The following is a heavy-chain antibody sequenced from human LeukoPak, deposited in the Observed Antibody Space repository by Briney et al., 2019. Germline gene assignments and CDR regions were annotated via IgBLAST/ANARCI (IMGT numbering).Heavy chain of an antibody. V-gene: IGHV4-61*02. Sequence: SETLSLTCTVSGGSVTSGNYYWNWIRQPAGKGLEWIGRIYTNGGASYNPSLKSRFTISIDASKNQFSLKLSSLTAADTAVYYCAREPPGYWGQGILVTVSS. CDR2: IYTNGGA. J-gene: IGHJ4*02. CDR3: AREPPGY. CDR1: GGSVTSGNYY.